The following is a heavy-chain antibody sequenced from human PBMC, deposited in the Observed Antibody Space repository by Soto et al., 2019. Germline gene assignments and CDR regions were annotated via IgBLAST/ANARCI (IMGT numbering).Heavy chain of an antibody. CDR2: ISYDGSNK. CDR3: AKSQSDFWSGYNPIDYYYYYGMDV. V-gene: IGHV3-30*18. CDR1: GFTFSSYG. J-gene: IGHJ6*02. D-gene: IGHD3-3*01. Sequence: PGGSLRLSCAASGFTFSSYGMHWVRQAPGKGLEWVAVISYDGSNKYYADSVKGRFTISIDNSKNTLYLQMNSLRAEDTAVYYCAKSQSDFWSGYNPIDYYYYYGMDVWGQGTTVTVSS.